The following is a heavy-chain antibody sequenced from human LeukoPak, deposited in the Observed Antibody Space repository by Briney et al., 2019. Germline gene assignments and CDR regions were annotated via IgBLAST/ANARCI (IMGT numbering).Heavy chain of an antibody. CDR3: ARVSVITQYNGSPDYFAS. Sequence: SETLSLTCTVSGGSISTYYWNWIRQPPGKGLEWIGYIYYSGTTNYNPSLKSRVSMSVDTSKNQLSLKLSSVTAADTAVYYCARVSVITQYNGSPDYFASWGQGTLLTVSS. CDR2: IYYSGTT. CDR1: GGSISTYY. J-gene: IGHJ4*02. D-gene: IGHD1-26*01. V-gene: IGHV4-59*01.